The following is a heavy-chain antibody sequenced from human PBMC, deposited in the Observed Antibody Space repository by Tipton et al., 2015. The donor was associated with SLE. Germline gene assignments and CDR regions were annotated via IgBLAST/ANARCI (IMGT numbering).Heavy chain of an antibody. CDR2: ISSNGGST. CDR1: GFTFSSYA. Sequence: GSLRLSCAASGFTFSSYAMHWVRQAPGKGLEYVSAISSNGGSTYYANSVRGRFTISRDNSKNTLYLQMGSLRAEDMAVYYCARANRGGAFDIWGQGTMVTVSS. D-gene: IGHD2-15*01. CDR3: ARANRGGAFDI. V-gene: IGHV3-64*01. J-gene: IGHJ3*02.